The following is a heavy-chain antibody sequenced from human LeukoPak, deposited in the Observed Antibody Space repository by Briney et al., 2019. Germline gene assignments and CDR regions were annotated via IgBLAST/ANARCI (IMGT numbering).Heavy chain of an antibody. V-gene: IGHV1-69*04. CDR2: IIPILGIA. CDR1: GGTFSSYA. Sequence: SVKVSCKASGGTFSSYAISWVRQPPGQGLEWMGRIIPILGIANYAQKFQGRVTITADKSTSTAYMELSSLRSEDTAVYYCARDLSEYCTNGVCSKPWFDPWGQGTLVTVSS. J-gene: IGHJ5*02. D-gene: IGHD2-8*01. CDR3: ARDLSEYCTNGVCSKPWFDP.